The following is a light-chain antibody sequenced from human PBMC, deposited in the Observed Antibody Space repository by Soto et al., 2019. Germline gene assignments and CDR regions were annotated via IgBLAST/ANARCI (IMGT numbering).Light chain of an antibody. CDR1: QSVSSSY. V-gene: IGKV3-20*01. J-gene: IGKJ1*01. CDR2: GAI. CDR3: QQYGSSPWT. Sequence: EIVLTQSPGTLSLSPGERATLSCRASQSVSSSYLVWYQQKPGQAPSLLIYGAISRVTGIPDRFSGSESGTDFTLTISRLEPEDFAVYYCQQYGSSPWTFGQGTKVEVK.